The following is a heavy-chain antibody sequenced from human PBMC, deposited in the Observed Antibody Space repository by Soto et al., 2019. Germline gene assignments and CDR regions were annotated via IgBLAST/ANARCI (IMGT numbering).Heavy chain of an antibody. CDR1: GGSISSYY. J-gene: IGHJ3*02. V-gene: IGHV4-59*01. D-gene: IGHD3-22*01. CDR2: IYYSGST. CDR3: ARGRREYDRDAFDI. Sequence: SETLSLTCTVSGGSISSYYWSWIRQPPGKRLEWIGYIYYSGSTNYNPSLKSRVTISVDTSKNQFSLKLSSVTAADTAVYYCARGRREYDRDAFDIWGQGTMVT.